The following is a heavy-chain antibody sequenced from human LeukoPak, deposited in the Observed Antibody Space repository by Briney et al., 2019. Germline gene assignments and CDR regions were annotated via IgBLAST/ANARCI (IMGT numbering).Heavy chain of an antibody. V-gene: IGHV1-46*01. J-gene: IGHJ4*02. D-gene: IGHD6-13*01. CDR2: INPSSGST. CDR1: GYTFTNYY. Sequence: ASVKVSCKASGYTFTNYYIHWVRQAPGQGLEWMAIINPSSGSTSYAQKFQGRVTMTRDTSTSTVYMELSSLRSEDTAMYYCEREYSNSQFDYWGQGTLVTVSS. CDR3: EREYSNSQFDY.